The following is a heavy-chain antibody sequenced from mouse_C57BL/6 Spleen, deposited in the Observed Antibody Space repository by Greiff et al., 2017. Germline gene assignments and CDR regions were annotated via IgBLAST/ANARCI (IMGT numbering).Heavy chain of an antibody. CDR2: IWTGGGT. Sequence: QVQLQQSGPGLVAPSQSLSITCTVSGFSLTSYAISWVRQPPGKGLEWLGVIWTGGGTNYNSALKSRLSISKDNSKSQVFLKMNSLQTDDTARYYWARMETLQGWDRGFAYWGQGTLVTVSA. CDR3: ARMETLQGWDRGFAY. D-gene: IGHD3-3*01. J-gene: IGHJ3*01. CDR1: GFSLTSYA. V-gene: IGHV2-9-1*01.